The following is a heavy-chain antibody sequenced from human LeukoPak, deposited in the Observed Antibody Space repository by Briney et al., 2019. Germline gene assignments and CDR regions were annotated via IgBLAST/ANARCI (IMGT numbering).Heavy chain of an antibody. CDR1: GVSFSGYY. CDR2: INHSGST. CDR3: ARGRVWEPNYYYYYYMDV. D-gene: IGHD1-26*01. J-gene: IGHJ6*03. V-gene: IGHV4-34*01. Sequence: PSETLSLTCAVYGVSFSGYYWSWIRQPPGKGLEWIGEINHSGSTNYNPSLKSRVTISVDTSKNQFSLKLSSVTAADTAVYYCARGRVWEPNYYYYYYMDVWGKGTTVTVS.